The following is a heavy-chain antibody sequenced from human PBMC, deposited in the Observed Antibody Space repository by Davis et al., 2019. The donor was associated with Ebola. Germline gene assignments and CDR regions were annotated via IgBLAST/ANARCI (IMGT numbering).Heavy chain of an antibody. J-gene: IGHJ5*02. CDR2: INHSGST. CDR1: GGSFSGYY. Sequence: SETLSLTCAVYGGSFSGYYWSWIRQPPGKGLEWIGEINHSGSTNYNPSLKSRVTISVDTSKNQFSLRLISVSAADTAVYYCARKPARWENWFDPWGQGTLVTVSS. CDR3: ARKPARWENWFDP. D-gene: IGHD2-2*01. V-gene: IGHV4-34*01.